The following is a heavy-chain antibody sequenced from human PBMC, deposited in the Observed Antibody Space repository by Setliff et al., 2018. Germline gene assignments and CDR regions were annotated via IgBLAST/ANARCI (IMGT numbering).Heavy chain of an antibody. Sequence: LSLTCTVSGGSISSYYWSWIRQPAGKGLERIGHIYIGGSANYNPSLKSRVTMSIDTSKNQFSLKLNSVTAADMAVYYCAREQWLDPPGYYYMDVWAKGTTVTAP. CDR2: IYIGGSA. J-gene: IGHJ6*03. D-gene: IGHD6-19*01. CDR1: GGSISSYY. CDR3: AREQWLDPPGYYYMDV. V-gene: IGHV4-4*07.